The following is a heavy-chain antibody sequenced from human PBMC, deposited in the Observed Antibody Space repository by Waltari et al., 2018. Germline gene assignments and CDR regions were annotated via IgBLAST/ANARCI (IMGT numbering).Heavy chain of an antibody. V-gene: IGHV3-30-3*01. CDR2: ISFDGAKI. D-gene: IGHD2-15*01. CDR3: ARGGNVVVILAATLDY. CDR1: GFPFNNFA. J-gene: IGHJ4*02. Sequence: QVQLVESGGGVVQPGRSLRLSWAAAGFPFNNFAFHWVRQAPGKGLEWVALISFDGAKIYYTDSVRGRFTISRDNSKNTLYLQMESLKPEDTGVYYCARGGNVVVILAATLDYWGQGALVTVSS.